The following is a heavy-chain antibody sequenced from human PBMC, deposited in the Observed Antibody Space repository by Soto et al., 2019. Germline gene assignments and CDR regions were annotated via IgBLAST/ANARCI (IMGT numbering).Heavy chain of an antibody. CDR1: GGSVSSGSYY. CDR3: ARTRGPMVRGDPPYYYGMDV. J-gene: IGHJ6*02. CDR2: IYYSGST. Sequence: SETLSLTCTVSGGSVSSGSYYWSWIRQPPGKGLEWIGYIYYSGSTNYNPSLKSRVTISVDTSKNQFSLKLSSVTAADTAVYYCARTRGPMVRGDPPYYYGMDVWGQGTTVTVSS. D-gene: IGHD3-10*01. V-gene: IGHV4-61*01.